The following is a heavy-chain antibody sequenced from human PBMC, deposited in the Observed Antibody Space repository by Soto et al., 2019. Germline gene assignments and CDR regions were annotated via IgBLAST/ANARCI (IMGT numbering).Heavy chain of an antibody. CDR3: ATHQGYYGSGSYCFDY. D-gene: IGHD3-10*01. CDR1: GGSISRSSYY. Sequence: PSETRSLTCTVSGGSISRSSYYWGWIRQPPGKGLEWIGSIYYSGSTYYNPSLKSRVTISVDTSKNQFSLKLSSMTAADAAVYYCATHQGYYGSGSYCFDYWGLGTQVTVS. CDR2: IYYSGST. J-gene: IGHJ4*02. V-gene: IGHV4-39*01.